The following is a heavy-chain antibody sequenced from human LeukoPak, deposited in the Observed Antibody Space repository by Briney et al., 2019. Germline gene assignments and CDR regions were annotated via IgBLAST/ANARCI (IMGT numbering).Heavy chain of an antibody. V-gene: IGHV4-4*07. J-gene: IGHJ3*02. CDR2: IYSTGST. D-gene: IGHD3-3*01. CDR3: ATTTSILAFDI. CDR1: GDSISSYY. Sequence: SETLSLTCTVSGDSISSYYCNWIRQPAGKGLEYIGRIYSTGSTNYNPSLKSRVTVSVDTSKNHFSLKLSSVTAADATVYYCATTTSILAFDIWGQGTMVTVSS.